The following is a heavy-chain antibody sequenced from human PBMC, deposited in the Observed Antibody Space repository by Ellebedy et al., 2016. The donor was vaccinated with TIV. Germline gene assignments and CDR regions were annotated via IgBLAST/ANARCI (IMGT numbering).Heavy chain of an antibody. Sequence: AASVKVSCKASGYTFTSYYMHWVRQAPGQGLEWMGIIYPSGGRTSYAQKFQGRVTMTRDTSTSTVYMELSSLRSEDTAVYYCSREGSLAAPGINDAFDIWGQGTMVTASS. CDR1: GYTFTSYY. CDR3: SREGSLAAPGINDAFDI. V-gene: IGHV1-46*01. CDR2: IYPSGGRT. J-gene: IGHJ3*02. D-gene: IGHD6-13*01.